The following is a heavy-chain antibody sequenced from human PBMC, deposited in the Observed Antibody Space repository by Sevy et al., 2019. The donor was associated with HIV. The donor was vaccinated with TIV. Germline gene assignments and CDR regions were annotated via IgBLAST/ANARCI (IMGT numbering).Heavy chain of an antibody. CDR1: GFTFGEYG. J-gene: IGHJ4*02. D-gene: IGHD3-10*01. CDR3: ARDRGEILRSAFKS. CDR2: ISHDGRNHK. Sequence: GGSLRLSCAASGFTFGEYGMHWVRQAPGKGLEWVAVISHDGRNHKYNADFVKGRFTISRDNSKNMVYLQMNRLRVEDTGIYYCARDRGEILRSAFKSWGQGTLVTVSS. V-gene: IGHV3-33*08.